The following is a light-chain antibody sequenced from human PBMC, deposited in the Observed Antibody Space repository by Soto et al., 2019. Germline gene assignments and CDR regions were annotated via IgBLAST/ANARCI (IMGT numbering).Light chain of an antibody. CDR3: QQRSNWPLT. Sequence: LTQSPATLSLSPGERATLSCRASQSVSSYLAWYQQKPGQAPRLLIYDASNRATGIPARFSGSGSGTDFTLTISSLEPEDFAVYYCQQRSNWPLTFGGGTKVEIK. V-gene: IGKV3-11*01. CDR1: QSVSSY. J-gene: IGKJ4*01. CDR2: DAS.